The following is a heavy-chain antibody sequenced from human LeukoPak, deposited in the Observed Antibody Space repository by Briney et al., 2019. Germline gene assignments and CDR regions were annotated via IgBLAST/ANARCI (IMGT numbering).Heavy chain of an antibody. CDR1: GYTLTGYY. Sequence: AASVKVSCKASGYTLTGYYMHWVRQAPGQGLEWMGWINPNSGGTNYAQKFQGRVTMTRDTSISTAYMELSRLRSDDTAVYYCARGGGRYYYDSSGYKGPFDYWGQGTLVTVSS. D-gene: IGHD3-22*01. V-gene: IGHV1-2*02. CDR3: ARGGGRYYYDSSGYKGPFDY. J-gene: IGHJ4*02. CDR2: INPNSGGT.